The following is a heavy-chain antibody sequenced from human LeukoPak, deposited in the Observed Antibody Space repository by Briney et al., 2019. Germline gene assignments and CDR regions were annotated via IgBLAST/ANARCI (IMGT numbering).Heavy chain of an antibody. CDR1: GFTFSSHG. Sequence: GGSLRLSCAASGFTFSSHGMHWVRRAPGKGLEFVSAISNNGGSTYYANSVKGRFTISRDISKNTLYLQMGSLRPEDMAVYYCARVDSGSACASWGQGILVTVSS. J-gene: IGHJ1*01. CDR2: ISNNGGST. CDR3: ARVDSGSACAS. V-gene: IGHV3-64*01. D-gene: IGHD6-19*01.